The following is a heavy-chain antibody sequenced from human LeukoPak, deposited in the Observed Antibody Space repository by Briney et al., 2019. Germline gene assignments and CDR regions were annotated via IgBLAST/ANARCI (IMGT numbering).Heavy chain of an antibody. CDR2: ISGSGGST. V-gene: IGHV3-23*01. D-gene: IGHD3-10*01. Sequence: GGSLRLSCAASGFTFSSYAMSWVRQAPGKGLEWVSAISGSGGSTHYADSEKGRFTISRDNSKNTLYLQMNSLRAEDTAVYYCAKDRAVRGVTHFDYWGQGTLVTVSS. J-gene: IGHJ4*02. CDR1: GFTFSSYA. CDR3: AKDRAVRGVTHFDY.